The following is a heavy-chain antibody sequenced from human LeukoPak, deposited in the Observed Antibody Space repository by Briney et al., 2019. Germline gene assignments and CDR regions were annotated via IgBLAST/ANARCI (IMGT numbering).Heavy chain of an antibody. V-gene: IGHV1-2*02. Sequence: ASVNVSCKASGYTFTDYYMHWVRQAPGQGLEWMGWINPNSGGTNYAQKFQGRVTMTRDTSIRIAYMELRRLRSDDTAVYYCARGSRGMDVWGQGTTVTVSS. CDR1: GYTFTDYY. CDR2: INPNSGGT. J-gene: IGHJ6*02. CDR3: ARGSRGMDV.